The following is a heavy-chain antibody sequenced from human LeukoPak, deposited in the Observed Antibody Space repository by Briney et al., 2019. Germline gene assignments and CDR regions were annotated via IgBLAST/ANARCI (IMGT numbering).Heavy chain of an antibody. Sequence: GSLRLSCTASGFTFSSYWMSWVRQAPGKGLEWVANIKQDGSEKDYVDSVKGRFTISRDNAKNSVYLQMNSLRAEDTAVYYCAKYCGGDCYGMDVWGQGTTVTVSS. CDR3: AKYCGGDCYGMDV. V-gene: IGHV3-7*01. CDR1: GFTFSSYW. CDR2: IKQDGSEK. J-gene: IGHJ6*02. D-gene: IGHD2-21*01.